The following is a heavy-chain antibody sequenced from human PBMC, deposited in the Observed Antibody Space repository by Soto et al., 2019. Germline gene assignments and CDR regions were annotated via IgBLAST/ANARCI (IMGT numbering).Heavy chain of an antibody. D-gene: IGHD2-2*01. CDR3: VRKYPGTRPFDY. CDR1: GFTFNSYA. V-gene: IGHV3-23*01. Sequence: EVQLLESGGDLVQPGGSLRLSCAASGFTFNSYAMNWVRQAPGKGLAWVSAIGTDGNTYYANSVKGRFTISRDNSRTTLYLQMNSLRVEDTALYYCVRKYPGTRPFDYWGQGTRVTVSS. CDR2: IGTDGNT. J-gene: IGHJ4*01.